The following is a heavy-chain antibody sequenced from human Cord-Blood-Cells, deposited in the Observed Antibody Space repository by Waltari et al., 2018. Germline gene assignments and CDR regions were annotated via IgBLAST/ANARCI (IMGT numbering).Heavy chain of an antibody. V-gene: IGHV1-69*09. CDR3: ARDRYSSSWYYFDY. CDR1: GGTFGSYA. J-gene: IGHJ4*02. Sequence: QVQLVQSGAEVKKPGSSVKVSCKASGGTFGSYAISWVRPAPGQGLEWMGRIIPILGIANYAQKFQGRVTITADKSTSTAYMELSSLRSEDTAVYYCARDRYSSSWYYFDYWGQGTLVTVSS. CDR2: IIPILGIA. D-gene: IGHD6-13*01.